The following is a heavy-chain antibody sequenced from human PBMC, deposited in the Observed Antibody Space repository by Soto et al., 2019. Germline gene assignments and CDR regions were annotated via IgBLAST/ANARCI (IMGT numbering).Heavy chain of an antibody. CDR2: IYPGDSDT. J-gene: IGHJ6*03. CDR1: GYSFTSYW. Sequence: GESLKISCKGSGYSFTSYWIGWVRQMPGKGLEWMGIIYPGDSDTRYSPSFQGQVTISADKSISTAYLQWSSLKASDTAMYYCARLDRTRFWSGYYGVGYYYYMDVWGKGTTVTVSS. D-gene: IGHD3-3*01. V-gene: IGHV5-51*01. CDR3: ARLDRTRFWSGYYGVGYYYYMDV.